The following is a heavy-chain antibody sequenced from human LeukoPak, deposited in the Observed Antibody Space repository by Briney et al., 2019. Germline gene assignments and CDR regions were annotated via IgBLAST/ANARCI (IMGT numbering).Heavy chain of an antibody. CDR3: AKDLYGGNSAFDI. CDR2: IWYDGSNK. D-gene: IGHD4-23*01. Sequence: QPGRSLRLSCAASGFTFSSYGMHWVRQAPGKGLGWVAVIWYDGSNKYYADSVKGRFTISRDNSKNTLYLQMNSLRAEDTAVYYCAKDLYGGNSAFDIWGQGTMVTVSS. J-gene: IGHJ3*02. V-gene: IGHV3-33*06. CDR1: GFTFSSYG.